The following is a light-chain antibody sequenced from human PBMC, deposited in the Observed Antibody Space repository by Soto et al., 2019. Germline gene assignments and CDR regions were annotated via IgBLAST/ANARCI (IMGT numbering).Light chain of an antibody. CDR1: SSDVGGYNL. V-gene: IGLV2-23*01. CDR3: CSYAGSRVV. CDR2: EGS. Sequence: QSALTQPASVSGSPGQSITISCTGTSSDVGGYNLVSWYQQHPGKAPKLLIYEGSKRPSGVSNRFSGSKSGNTASLTISGLQAEDEADYYCCSYAGSRVVFGGGTKLTVL. J-gene: IGLJ2*01.